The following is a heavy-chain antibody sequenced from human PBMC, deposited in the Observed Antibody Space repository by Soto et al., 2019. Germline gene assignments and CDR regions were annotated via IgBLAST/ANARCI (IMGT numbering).Heavy chain of an antibody. CDR2: MYHSGST. V-gene: IGHV4-30-2*01. Sequence: TLSLTCAVSGGSISSGGYSWSWIRQPPGKGLEWIGYMYHSGSTYYNPSLKSRVTISIDRSKNQFSLKLSSVTAADTAVYYCARHTPALSISAHWGQGTLVTVSS. J-gene: IGHJ4*02. CDR3: ARHTPALSISAH. D-gene: IGHD2-15*01. CDR1: GGSISSGGYS.